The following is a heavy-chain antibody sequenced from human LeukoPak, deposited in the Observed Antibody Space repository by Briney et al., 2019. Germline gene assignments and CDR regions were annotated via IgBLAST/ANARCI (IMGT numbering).Heavy chain of an antibody. CDR2: INHSGST. D-gene: IGHD6-19*01. J-gene: IGHJ6*02. Sequence: SETLSLTCAVYGGSFSGYYWSWIRQPPGKGLEWIGEINHSGSTNYNPSLKSRVTISVDTSKNQFSLKLSSVTAAGTAVYYCARIRIAVAGKRYYYYGMDVWGQGTTVTVSS. CDR3: ARIRIAVAGKRYYYYGMDV. CDR1: GGSFSGYY. V-gene: IGHV4-34*01.